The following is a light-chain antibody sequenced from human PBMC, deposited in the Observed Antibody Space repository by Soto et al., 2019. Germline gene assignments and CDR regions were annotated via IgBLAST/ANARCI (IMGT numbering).Light chain of an antibody. CDR3: QQRSNWL. V-gene: IGKV3-11*01. CDR2: DAS. J-gene: IGKJ5*01. CDR1: QDVSSY. Sequence: SVLTQSPATVALSPGERASHSYRASQDVSSYLAWYQQRPGQAPTLIIYDASNRAPGIPARFSGSGSGTDFTLTINSLEPEDFAVYYCQQRSNWLFGQGTRLEIK.